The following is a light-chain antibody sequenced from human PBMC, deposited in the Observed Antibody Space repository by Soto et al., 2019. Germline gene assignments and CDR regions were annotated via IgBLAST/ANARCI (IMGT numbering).Light chain of an antibody. J-gene: IGKJ5*01. CDR2: DAS. Sequence: DIVLTQSPATLSSSPGERVTLSCRASQSVDNFLAWYQQKPGQPPRLLIYDASNRASGIPARFSGSGSGTDFTLTISSLEPEDLAIYFCQQRKKWPPITFGQGTRLEIK. CDR1: QSVDNF. CDR3: QQRKKWPPIT. V-gene: IGKV3-11*01.